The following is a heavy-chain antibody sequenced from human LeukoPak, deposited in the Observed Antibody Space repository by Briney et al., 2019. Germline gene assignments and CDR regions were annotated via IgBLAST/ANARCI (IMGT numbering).Heavy chain of an antibody. J-gene: IGHJ3*02. D-gene: IGHD6-6*01. Sequence: GRSLRLSCAASGFTLSADGMHWVRHAPGKGRGWVGFVAFDGSGTDYAESVRGRFTAYRDIPKNTVYLQMNSLRVEDTALYYCARDDKQLGHAFDIWGQGTMVTVSS. CDR2: VAFDGSGT. CDR3: ARDDKQLGHAFDI. V-gene: IGHV3-30*03. CDR1: GFTLSADG.